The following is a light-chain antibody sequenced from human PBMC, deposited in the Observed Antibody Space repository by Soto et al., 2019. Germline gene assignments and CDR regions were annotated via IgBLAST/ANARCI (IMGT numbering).Light chain of an antibody. J-gene: IGKJ1*01. CDR2: GTS. CDR3: QQYGSSSWT. Sequence: ELVWTQSPGTLSLYPGERATLSCRASQSVSSSYLAWYRQKPGQAPRLLIYGTSSRATAIPDRFSGSGSGTDFTLTISTLEPEDFAVYYCQQYGSSSWTFGQGTKVDIK. V-gene: IGKV3-20*01. CDR1: QSVSSSY.